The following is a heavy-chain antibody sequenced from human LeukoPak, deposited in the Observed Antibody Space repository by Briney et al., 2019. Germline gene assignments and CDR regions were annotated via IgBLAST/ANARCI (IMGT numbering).Heavy chain of an antibody. CDR1: RFTFSSYA. CDR2: ISGSGGST. D-gene: IGHD6-19*01. Sequence: PGGSLRLSCAASRFTFSSYAMSWVRQAPGKGLEWVSAISGSGGSTYYADSVKGRFTISRDNSKNTLYLQMNSLRAEDTAVYYCAKDSVQWLVTYYFDYWGQGTLVTVSS. J-gene: IGHJ4*02. V-gene: IGHV3-23*01. CDR3: AKDSVQWLVTYYFDY.